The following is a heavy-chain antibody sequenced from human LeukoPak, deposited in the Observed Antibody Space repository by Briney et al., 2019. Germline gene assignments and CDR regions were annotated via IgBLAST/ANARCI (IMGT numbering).Heavy chain of an antibody. Sequence: ASVKVSCKTSGYTFSTYGLSWVRQAPGQGLEWMGWISGNSGMTHYAQKFQDRVTLTTDTSSTTAFMELRSLRSDDTAMYYCARNAGSYFEFAPWGQGTLVTVSS. CDR1: GYTFSTYG. CDR3: ARNAGSYFEFAP. J-gene: IGHJ5*02. D-gene: IGHD1-26*01. V-gene: IGHV1-18*01. CDR2: ISGNSGMT.